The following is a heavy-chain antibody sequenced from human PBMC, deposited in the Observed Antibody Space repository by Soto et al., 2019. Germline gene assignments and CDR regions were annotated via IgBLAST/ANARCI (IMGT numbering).Heavy chain of an antibody. CDR3: ARGMGEVDSHSADC. V-gene: IGHV3-53*01. J-gene: IGHJ4*02. CDR2: IFPGGST. Sequence: GGSLRLSCAASGFGVSIHYVTLVRQSPGKGLEWVSVIFPGGSTYDADSVKGRFTISRDNSRNTVYLQMNSLRVEDTAVYHCARGMGEVDSHSADCWGQGTLVTVSS. CDR1: GFGVSIHY. D-gene: IGHD5-12*01.